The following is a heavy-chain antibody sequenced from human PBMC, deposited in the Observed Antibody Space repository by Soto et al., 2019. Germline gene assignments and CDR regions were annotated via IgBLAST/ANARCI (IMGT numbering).Heavy chain of an antibody. V-gene: IGHV1-18*04. J-gene: IGHJ5*02. CDR2: ISAYNGNT. CDR3: AIYDSTTKFDP. Sequence: GASVKVSCKASGCTFTSYGISWVRQAPGQGLEWMGWISAYNGNTNYAQKLQGRVTMTTDTSTSTAYMELRSLRSDDTAVYYCAIYDSTTKFDPWGQGTLVTVSS. D-gene: IGHD3-22*01. CDR1: GCTFTSYG.